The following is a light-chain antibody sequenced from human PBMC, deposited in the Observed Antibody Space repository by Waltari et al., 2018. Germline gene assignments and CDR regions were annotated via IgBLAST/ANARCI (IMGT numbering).Light chain of an antibody. CDR1: STDIGDNS. CDR3: AAWDDNLLYV. CDR2: GNT. Sequence: QSVLTQPPSASGTPGQRGTISCSGSSTDIGDNSGYWYKRLPGTAPKLLIYGNTQRPSGVPDRFSGSKSGTSASLAISDLRSEDEADYYCAAWDDNLLYVFGTGTKVTVL. V-gene: IGLV1-47*01. J-gene: IGLJ1*01.